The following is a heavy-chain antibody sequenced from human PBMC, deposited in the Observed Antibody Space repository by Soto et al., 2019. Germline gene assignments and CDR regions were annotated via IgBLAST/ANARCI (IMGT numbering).Heavy chain of an antibody. CDR2: INADGSET. J-gene: IGHJ4*02. Sequence: LRLSCAASGFTFSSNWMHWVRRVPGRVLVWVSRINADGSETNYEDSVEGRFTISRDNPKNTLYLQMNSLRAEDTAVYYCARDGEGFWGQGTLVTVSS. CDR3: ARDGEGF. D-gene: IGHD2-21*01. CDR1: GFTFSSNW. V-gene: IGHV3-74*01.